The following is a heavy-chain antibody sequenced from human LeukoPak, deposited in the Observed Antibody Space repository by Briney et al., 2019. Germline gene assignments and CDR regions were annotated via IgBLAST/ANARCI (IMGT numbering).Heavy chain of an antibody. CDR3: ARASGYMVRGGPYY. V-gene: IGHV3-7*05. D-gene: IGHD3-10*01. Sequence: GGSLRLSCAASGFTFSRHWMSWVRQPPGKGLEWVANIKQDGGEKYYVDSVKGRFTISRDNAKNSLYLQMNSLRAEDTAVYYCARASGYMVRGGPYYWGQGTLVTVSS. CDR2: IKQDGGEK. CDR1: GFTFSRHW. J-gene: IGHJ4*02.